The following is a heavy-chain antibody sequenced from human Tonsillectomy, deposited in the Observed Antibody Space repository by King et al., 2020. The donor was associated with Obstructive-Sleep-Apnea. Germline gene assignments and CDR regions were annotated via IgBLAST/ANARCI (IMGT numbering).Heavy chain of an antibody. CDR3: ARTARSFDVLTGPYSFDY. CDR1: GGSISSYY. D-gene: IGHD3-9*01. CDR2: IYYSGST. Sequence: QLQESGPGLVKPSETLSLTCTVSGGSISSYYWSWIRQPPGKGLEWIGYIYYSGSTNYNPSLKSRVTVSLDTSRNQFSLKLSSVTAADTAVYYCARTARSFDVLTGPYSFDYWGQGTLVTVSS. J-gene: IGHJ4*01. V-gene: IGHV4-59*01.